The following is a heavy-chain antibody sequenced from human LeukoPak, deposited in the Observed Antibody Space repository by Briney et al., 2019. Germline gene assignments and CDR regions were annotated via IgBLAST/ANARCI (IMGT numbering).Heavy chain of an antibody. CDR3: ARGLRGIAAAGMRVNWFDP. Sequence: SETLSLTCAVYGGSFSGYYWSWIRQPPGKGLEWIGEINHSGSTNYNPSLKSRVTISVDTSKNQFSLKLSSVTAADTAVYYCARGLRGIAAAGMRVNWFDPWGQGTLVTVSS. V-gene: IGHV4-34*01. J-gene: IGHJ5*02. D-gene: IGHD6-13*01. CDR1: GGSFSGYY. CDR2: INHSGST.